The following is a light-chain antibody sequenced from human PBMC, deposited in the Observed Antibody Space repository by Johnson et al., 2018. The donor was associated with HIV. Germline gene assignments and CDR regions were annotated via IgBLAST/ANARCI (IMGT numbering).Light chain of an antibody. CDR3: GTWDSGLSGFV. CDR1: YSNIANNY. J-gene: IGLJ1*01. Sequence: QSVLTQPPSVSAAPGQKVTISCSGSYSNIANNYVSWYQQLPGAAPKLLIYKDDKRPSGIPDRFSGSKSDTSATLGITGLQTGDEADYFCGTWDSGLSGFVFGNGAKVNVL. V-gene: IGLV1-51*02. CDR2: KDD.